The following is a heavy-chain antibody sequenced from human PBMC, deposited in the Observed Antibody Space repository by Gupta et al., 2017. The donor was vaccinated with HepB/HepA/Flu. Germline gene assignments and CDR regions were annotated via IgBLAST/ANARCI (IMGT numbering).Heavy chain of an antibody. J-gene: IGHJ5*02. Sequence: LVEFGGDLVHPGASLTLSCESTGSDFYVYWISWVRQAPGKGLEWVATIKADGSETYYSESVKGRFTISRDSARNSLFLQMDSLRTGDTAVYYCVRDPLPDWFDVWGQGTLVTVSS. V-gene: IGHV3-7*01. CDR2: IKADGSET. CDR3: VRDPLPDWFDV. CDR1: GSDFYVYW.